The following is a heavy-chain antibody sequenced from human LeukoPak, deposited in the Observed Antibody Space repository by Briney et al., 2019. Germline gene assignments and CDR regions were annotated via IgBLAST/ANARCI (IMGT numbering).Heavy chain of an antibody. CDR1: GGSISSYY. CDR3: AREDARGYSYGKMMGAFDI. Sequence: SETLSLTCTVSGGSISSYYWSWIRQPPGKGLEWIGYIYYSGSTNYNPSLKSRVTISVDTSKNQFSLKLSSVTAADTAVYYCAREDARGYSYGKMMGAFDIWGQGTMVTVSS. D-gene: IGHD5-18*01. J-gene: IGHJ3*02. CDR2: IYYSGST. V-gene: IGHV4-59*01.